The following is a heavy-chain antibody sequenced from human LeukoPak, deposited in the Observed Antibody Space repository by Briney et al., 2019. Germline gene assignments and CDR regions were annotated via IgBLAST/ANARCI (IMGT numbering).Heavy chain of an antibody. CDR2: INHSGST. CDR1: GGSFSGYY. Sequence: SETLSLTCAVYGGSFSGYYWSWIRQPPGKGLEWIGEINHSGSTNYNPSLKSRVTISVDTSKNQFSLKLSSVTAADTAVYYCARPRRPITNSAFDIWGQGTMVTVSS. V-gene: IGHV4-34*01. J-gene: IGHJ3*02. CDR3: ARPRRPITNSAFDI. D-gene: IGHD3-3*01.